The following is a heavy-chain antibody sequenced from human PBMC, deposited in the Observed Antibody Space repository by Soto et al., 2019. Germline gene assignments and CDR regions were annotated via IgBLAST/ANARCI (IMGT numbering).Heavy chain of an antibody. CDR3: TTANSSGYYYMSWFDP. J-gene: IGHJ5*02. CDR1: GFTFSNAW. D-gene: IGHD3-22*01. CDR2: IKSKTDGGTT. V-gene: IGHV3-15*01. Sequence: GGSLRLSCAASGFTFSNAWMSWVRQAPGKGLEWVGRIKSKTDGGTTDYAAPVKGRFTISRDDSKNTLYLQMNSLKTEDTAVYYCTTANSSGYYYMSWFDPWGQGTLVTVSS.